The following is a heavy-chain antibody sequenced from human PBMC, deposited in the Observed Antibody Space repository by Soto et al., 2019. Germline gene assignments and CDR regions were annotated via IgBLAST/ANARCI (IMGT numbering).Heavy chain of an antibody. CDR2: IYYSGTT. V-gene: IGHV4-39*01. D-gene: IGHD3-22*01. Sequence: SETLSLTCSVSGGSISSKNYYWGWIRQPPGKGLEWIGIIYYSGTTYYNPSLKSRVIISVDTSKNQFSLKLSSVTAADTAVYYCARRPSYYYDSSGFDPFDEWGQGTLVTVSS. CDR1: GGSISSKNYY. J-gene: IGHJ4*02. CDR3: ARRPSYYYDSSGFDPFDE.